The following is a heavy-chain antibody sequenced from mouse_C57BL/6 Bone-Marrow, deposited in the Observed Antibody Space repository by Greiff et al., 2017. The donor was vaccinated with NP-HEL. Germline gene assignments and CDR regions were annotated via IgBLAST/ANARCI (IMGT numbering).Heavy chain of an antibody. D-gene: IGHD1-2*01. CDR2: IWSGGST. CDR1: GFSLTSYG. V-gene: IGHV2-2*01. Sequence: QVHVKQSGPGLVQPSQSLSITCTVSGFSLTSYGVHWVRQSPGKGLEWLGVIWSGGSTDYNAAFISRLSISKDNSKSQVFFKMNSLQADDTAIYYCASPYYGDWYVDVWGTGTTVTVSS. CDR3: ASPYYGDWYVDV. J-gene: IGHJ1*03.